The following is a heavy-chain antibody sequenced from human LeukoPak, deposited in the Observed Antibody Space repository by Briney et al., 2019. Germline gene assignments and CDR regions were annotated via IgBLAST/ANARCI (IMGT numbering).Heavy chain of an antibody. Sequence: GGSLRLSCAASGLRFSGQYMIWIRQAPGKGLEWVAFISGSGTDTFYADSVKGRFLIPKDNTRDSLSLQMTSLSAEDTAMYYCATLHFYTMGVWGQGTTVTVSS. D-gene: IGHD2/OR15-2a*01. CDR2: ISGSGTDT. J-gene: IGHJ6*01. V-gene: IGHV3-11*01. CDR1: GLRFSGQY. CDR3: ATLHFYTMGV.